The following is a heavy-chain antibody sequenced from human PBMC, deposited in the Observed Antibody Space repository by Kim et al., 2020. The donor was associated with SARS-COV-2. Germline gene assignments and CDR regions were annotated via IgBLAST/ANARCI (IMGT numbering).Heavy chain of an antibody. J-gene: IGHJ2*01. V-gene: IGHV4-4*07. D-gene: IGHD6-13*01. CDR3: ARVGVAAAGTDWYFDL. Sequence: SLKSRVTMSVDTSKNQFSLKLSSVTAADTAVYYCARVGVAAAGTDWYFDLWGRGTLVTVSS.